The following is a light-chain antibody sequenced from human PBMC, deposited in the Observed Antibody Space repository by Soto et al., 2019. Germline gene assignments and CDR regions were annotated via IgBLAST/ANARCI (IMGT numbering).Light chain of an antibody. V-gene: IGKV1-39*01. CDR2: AVS. Sequence: DIQMTQSPSSLSASVGDRVTITCRSSQSIFNYLNWYQQKPGKAPEVLIYAVSSLQIGVPSRFAGSGSGTDFTLTITDLRPEDSATYYCQQTYSELVYTFGRGTNVDIK. CDR1: QSIFNY. J-gene: IGKJ2*01. CDR3: QQTYSELVYT.